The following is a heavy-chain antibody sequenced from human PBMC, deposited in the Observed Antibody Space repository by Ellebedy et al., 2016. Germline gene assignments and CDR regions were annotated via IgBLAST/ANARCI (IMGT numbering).Heavy chain of an antibody. V-gene: IGHV3-74*01. CDR3: TRDNYWSIDY. D-gene: IGHD2-8*02. CDR1: GFPFSSTW. CDR2: IKSDGIST. Sequence: HTGGSLRLSCAASGFPFSSTWMHWVRQAPGKGLVWVSRIKSDGISTNYADSVKGRFTISRDNAKNTLYLQMNSLRAEDTAVYYCTRDNYWSIDYWGQGALVTVSS. J-gene: IGHJ4*02.